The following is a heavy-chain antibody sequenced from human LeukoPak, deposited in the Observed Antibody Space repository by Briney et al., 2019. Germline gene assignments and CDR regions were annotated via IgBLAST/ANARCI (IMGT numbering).Heavy chain of an antibody. CDR2: IYYSGST. Sequence: PSETLSLTCTVSGGSISPYYWSWIRQPPGKGLEWIGYIYYSGSTNYKSSLKSRVTISVDTSKNQFSLKLSSVTAADTAVYYCARTTEGGYSYGYFYYYYMDVWGKGTTVTISS. J-gene: IGHJ6*03. CDR3: ARTTEGGYSYGYFYYYYMDV. CDR1: GGSISPYY. V-gene: IGHV4-59*01. D-gene: IGHD5-18*01.